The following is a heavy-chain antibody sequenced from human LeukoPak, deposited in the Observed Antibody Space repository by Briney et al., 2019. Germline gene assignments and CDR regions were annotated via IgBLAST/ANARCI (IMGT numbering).Heavy chain of an antibody. V-gene: IGHV3-30*18. CDR1: GFTFSSYG. D-gene: IGHD3-22*01. Sequence: GGSLRLSCAASGFTFSSYGMHWVRQAPGKGLEWVAVISYDGSNKYYADSVKGRFTISRDNSKNTLYLQMNSLRAEDTAVYYCAKDRVKYYYDSSGYIPWFQHWGQGTLVTVSS. CDR3: AKDRVKYYYDSSGYIPWFQH. J-gene: IGHJ1*01. CDR2: ISYDGSNK.